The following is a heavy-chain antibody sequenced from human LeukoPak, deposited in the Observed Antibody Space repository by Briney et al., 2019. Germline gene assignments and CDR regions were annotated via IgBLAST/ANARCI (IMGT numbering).Heavy chain of an antibody. J-gene: IGHJ4*02. CDR3: ARKGPASYYYDTSGYFWFEY. D-gene: IGHD3-22*01. V-gene: IGHV4-61*02. Sequence: PSETLSLTCTVSGGSISSGSYYWSWIRQPAGTGLEWIGRIYTSGSTNYNPSLKSRVTISVDTSKNQFSLKLSSVTAADTAVYYCARKGPASYYYDTSGYFWFEYWGQGTQVTVSS. CDR2: IYTSGST. CDR1: GGSISSGSYY.